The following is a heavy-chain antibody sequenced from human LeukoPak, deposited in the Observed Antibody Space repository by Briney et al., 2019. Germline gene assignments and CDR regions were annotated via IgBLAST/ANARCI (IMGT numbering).Heavy chain of an antibody. CDR2: INSDGSST. V-gene: IGHV3-74*01. Sequence: PGGSLRLSCAASGFTFSSYWMHWARHAPGKGLVWVSRINSDGSSTSYADSVKGRFTISRDNAKNTLYLQMNSLRAEDTAVYYCARGGRYSYASFDYWGQGTLVTVSS. D-gene: IGHD5-18*01. J-gene: IGHJ4*02. CDR3: ARGGRYSYASFDY. CDR1: GFTFSSYW.